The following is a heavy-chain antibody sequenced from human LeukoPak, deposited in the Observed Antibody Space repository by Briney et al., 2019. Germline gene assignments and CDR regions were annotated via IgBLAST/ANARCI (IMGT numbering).Heavy chain of an antibody. D-gene: IGHD3-10*01. CDR3: AKAFYGSGTALNWFDP. V-gene: IGHV3-9*01. J-gene: IGHJ5*02. CDR1: GFTFDDYA. CDR2: ISWNSGSI. Sequence: GGSLRLSCAASGFTFDDYAMHWVRQAPGKGLEWVSGISWNSGSIGYADSVKGRFTISRDNAKNSLYLQMNSLRAEDTALYYCAKAFYGSGTALNWFDPWGQGTLVTVSS.